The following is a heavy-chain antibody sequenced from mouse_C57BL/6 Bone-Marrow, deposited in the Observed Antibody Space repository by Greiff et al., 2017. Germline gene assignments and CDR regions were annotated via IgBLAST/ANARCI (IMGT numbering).Heavy chain of an antibody. V-gene: IGHV1-59*01. CDR3: ARGNDYDGSWFAY. Sequence: QVQLQQPGAELVRPGTSVKLSCKASGYTFTSYWMNWVKQRPGQGLEWIGVIDPSDSYTNYNQKFKGKATLTVDPSSSTAYMQLSSLTSDDFAVYYCARGNDYDGSWFAYWGQGTLVTVPA. CDR1: GYTFTSYW. D-gene: IGHD2-4*01. J-gene: IGHJ3*01. CDR2: IDPSDSYT.